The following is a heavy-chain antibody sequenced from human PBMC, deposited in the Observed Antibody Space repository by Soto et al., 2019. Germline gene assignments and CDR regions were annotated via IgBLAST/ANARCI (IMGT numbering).Heavy chain of an antibody. J-gene: IGHJ4*02. CDR3: ARGRYGLVDY. V-gene: IGHV4-34*01. CDR1: GGSFSGYY. D-gene: IGHD5-18*01. Sequence: SETLSLTCAVYGGSFSGYYWSWIRQPPGKGLEWIGEINHSGSTNYNPSLKSRVTISVDTSKNQFSLKLSSVTAADTAVYYCARGRYGLVDYWGQGTLVTVSS. CDR2: INHSGST.